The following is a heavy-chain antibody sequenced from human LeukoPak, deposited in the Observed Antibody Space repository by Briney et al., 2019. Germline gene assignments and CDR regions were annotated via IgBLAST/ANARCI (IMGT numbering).Heavy chain of an antibody. CDR3: ARALYSSSLDY. D-gene: IGHD6-13*01. Sequence: GGSLRLSCAASGFTFSSYEMNWVRPAPGKGLEGVSYISSSGSTIYYADSVKGRFTISRDNAKNSLYLQMNSLRAEDTAVYYCARALYSSSLDYWGQGTLVTVSS. CDR2: ISSSGSTI. V-gene: IGHV3-48*03. J-gene: IGHJ4*02. CDR1: GFTFSSYE.